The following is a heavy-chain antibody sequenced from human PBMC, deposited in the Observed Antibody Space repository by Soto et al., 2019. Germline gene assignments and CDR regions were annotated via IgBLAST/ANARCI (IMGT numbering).Heavy chain of an antibody. V-gene: IGHV3-23*01. CDR3: AIDSYSSSWYKAFDI. D-gene: IGHD6-13*01. Sequence: GGSLRLSCAASGFTFSSYAMSWVRQAPGKGLEWVSAISGSGGSTYYADSVKGRFTISRDNSKNTLYLQMNSLRAEDTDVYYCAIDSYSSSWYKAFDIWGQGTMVTVSS. CDR1: GFTFSSYA. J-gene: IGHJ3*02. CDR2: ISGSGGST.